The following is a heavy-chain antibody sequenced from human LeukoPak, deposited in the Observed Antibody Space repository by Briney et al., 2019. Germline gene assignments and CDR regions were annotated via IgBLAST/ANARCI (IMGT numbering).Heavy chain of an antibody. J-gene: IGHJ4*02. CDR2: ISWDGAYT. D-gene: IGHD6-19*01. CDR3: AKDSIAVTGTGYIDY. Sequence: GGSLRLSCAASGFTFDDYAMHWVRQAPGKGLEWVSLISWDGAYTYYADSVKGRFTISGDNSKHSLYLQMNSLTAEDTALYYCAKDSIAVTGTGYIDYWGQGTLVTVSS. V-gene: IGHV3-43D*03. CDR1: GFTFDDYA.